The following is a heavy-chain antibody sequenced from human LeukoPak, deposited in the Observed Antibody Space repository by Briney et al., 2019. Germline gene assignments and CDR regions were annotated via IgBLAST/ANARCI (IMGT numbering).Heavy chain of an antibody. J-gene: IGHJ3*02. CDR1: GFTFSSYS. V-gene: IGHV3-21*01. CDR2: ISSSSSYI. CDR3: ARDLTTVVTPYAFDI. D-gene: IGHD4-23*01. Sequence: GGSLRLSCAASGFTFSSYSMNWVRQAPGKGLEWVSSISSSSSYIYYADSVKGRFTISRDNAKNSLYLQMNSLRAEDTAVYCCARDLTTVVTPYAFDIWGQGTMVTVSS.